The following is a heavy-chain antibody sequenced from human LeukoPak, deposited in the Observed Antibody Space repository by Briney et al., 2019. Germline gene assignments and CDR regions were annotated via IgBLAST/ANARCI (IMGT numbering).Heavy chain of an antibody. CDR1: GYTFTGYY. J-gene: IGHJ5*02. D-gene: IGHD3-10*01. CDR2: INPNSGGT. Sequence: GASVKVSCKASGYTFTGYYMHWVRQAPGQGLEWMGWINPNSGGTSYAQKFQGRVTMTRDTSVTTAYMELSRLRSDDTAVYYCARDLVTMVRGVIIRWFDPWGQGTLVTVSS. V-gene: IGHV1-2*02. CDR3: ARDLVTMVRGVIIRWFDP.